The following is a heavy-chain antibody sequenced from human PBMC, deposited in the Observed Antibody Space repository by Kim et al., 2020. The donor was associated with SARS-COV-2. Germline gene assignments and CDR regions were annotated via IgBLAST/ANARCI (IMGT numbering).Heavy chain of an antibody. Sequence: SETLSLTCAVYGGSFSGYYWSWIRQPPGKGLEWIGEINHSGSTNYNPSLKSRVTISVDTSKNQFSLKLSSVTAADTAVYYCARGREYCSGGSCYVFWYFDLWGRVTLVTVSS. J-gene: IGHJ2*01. CDR3: ARGREYCSGGSCYVFWYFDL. V-gene: IGHV4-34*01. CDR1: GGSFSGYY. CDR2: INHSGST. D-gene: IGHD2-15*01.